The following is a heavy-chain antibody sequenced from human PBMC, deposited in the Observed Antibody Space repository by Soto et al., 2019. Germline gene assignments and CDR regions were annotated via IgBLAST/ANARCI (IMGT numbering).Heavy chain of an antibody. CDR3: ARFPAAAGDYYYGLDV. J-gene: IGHJ6*02. V-gene: IGHV1-46*01. CDR1: VYSFTNYY. Sequence: XSVKVSCKASVYSFTNYYIHWLRQAPGQGLEWMGLINPSSGSTTYAQKFRGRVTMTRDTSTSTVYMDLSGLRSEDTAMYYCARFPAAAGDYYYGLDVWGQGTTATVSS. D-gene: IGHD6-13*01. CDR2: INPSSGST.